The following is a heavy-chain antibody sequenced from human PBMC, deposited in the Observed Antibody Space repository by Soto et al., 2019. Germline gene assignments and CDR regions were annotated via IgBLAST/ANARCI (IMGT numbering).Heavy chain of an antibody. CDR1: GGSISSGGYY. J-gene: IGHJ4*02. CDR2: IYYSGST. V-gene: IGHV4-31*03. CDR3: AREQRGDGYNPHTTDY. Sequence: QVQLQESGPGLVKPSQTLSLTCTVSGGSISSGGYYWSWIRQHPGKGLEWIGYIYYSGSTYYNPSLKSRVTIPVDTSKNQFSLKLSSVTAADRAVYYCAREQRGDGYNPHTTDYWGQGTLVTVSS. D-gene: IGHD5-12*01.